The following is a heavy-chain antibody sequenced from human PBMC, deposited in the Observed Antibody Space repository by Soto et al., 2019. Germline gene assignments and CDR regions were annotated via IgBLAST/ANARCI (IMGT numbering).Heavy chain of an antibody. D-gene: IGHD2-8*02. CDR3: ARDILSGGPRADDAFDV. J-gene: IGHJ3*01. CDR1: GFSFSDNL. Sequence: QVQLVQSGAEVMKPGASANISCRASGFSFSDNLINWVRQAPGQSLEWMGWINPDNGNTRYSHTFQGRVTISRHSSASIPYVEVRDLPSEDTAVYYCARDILSGGPRADDAFDVWGQGTIVTVSS. V-gene: IGHV1-3*01. CDR2: INPDNGNT.